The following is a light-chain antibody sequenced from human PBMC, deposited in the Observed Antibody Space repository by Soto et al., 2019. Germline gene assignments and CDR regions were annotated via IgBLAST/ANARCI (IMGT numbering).Light chain of an antibody. Sequence: EIVLTQSPGTLSLSPGERATLSCRASQSVSSNYLAWYQQKPGQAPRLLIYGASSRATGIPDRFSGRGSGTLFTLTIRRLDPEDFAVYFCQQYGSSPRTFGQGTKVDIK. CDR2: GAS. V-gene: IGKV3-20*01. J-gene: IGKJ1*01. CDR3: QQYGSSPRT. CDR1: QSVSSNY.